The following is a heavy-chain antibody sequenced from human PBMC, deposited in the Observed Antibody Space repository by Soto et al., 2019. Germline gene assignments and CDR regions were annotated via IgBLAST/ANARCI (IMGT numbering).Heavy chain of an antibody. D-gene: IGHD2-2*01. CDR3: ARERRIGECSYGCCTSCLDAFDF. Sequence: PGGSLRLSCAASGFTFSSYWMSWVRQAPGKVLGWVANIKQDGSEKYYVDSVKGRFTISRDNAKNSLYLQMNSLRAEDTAVYYCARERRIGECSYGCCTSCLDAFDFWGQGSMVPVSS. CDR2: IKQDGSEK. J-gene: IGHJ3*01. CDR1: GFTFSSYW. V-gene: IGHV3-7*01.